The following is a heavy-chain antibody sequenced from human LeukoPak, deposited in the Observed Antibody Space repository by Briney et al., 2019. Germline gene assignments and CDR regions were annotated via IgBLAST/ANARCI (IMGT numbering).Heavy chain of an antibody. J-gene: IGHJ4*02. CDR1: GGSISSGTHY. CDR2: IYYTGVT. CDR3: AASSGVTLGRF. D-gene: IGHD3-16*01. Sequence: SETLSLTCTVSGGSISSGTHYYNWIRQHPGKGLEWIGYIYYTGVTSYNPSLKSRVTMSVDTSMNQVSLKLSSLTAGDTAVYYCAASSGVTLGRFWGQGTLVTVSS. V-gene: IGHV4-31*03.